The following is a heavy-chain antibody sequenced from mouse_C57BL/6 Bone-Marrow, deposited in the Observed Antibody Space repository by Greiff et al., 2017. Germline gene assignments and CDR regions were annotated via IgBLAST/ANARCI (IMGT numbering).Heavy chain of an antibody. CDR2: LYPSDSET. Sequence: FQLQQPGAELVRPGSSVKLSCKASGYTFTSYWMDWVKQKPGQGLEWIGNLYPSDSETHYNQKFKDKATLTVDKSSSTAYMQLSSLTSEDSAVYYCARRITTNDYFDYWGQGTTLTVSS. J-gene: IGHJ2*01. CDR3: ARRITTNDYFDY. CDR1: GYTFTSYW. D-gene: IGHD1-1*01. V-gene: IGHV1-61*01.